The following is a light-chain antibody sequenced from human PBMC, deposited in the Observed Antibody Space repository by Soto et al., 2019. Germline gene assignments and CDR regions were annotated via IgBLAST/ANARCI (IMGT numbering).Light chain of an antibody. CDR3: MQGLETPPVT. Sequence: DIVMTQSPLSLPVTPGEPASISFGSSQSLLHSNGYNFLDWYLQKPGQAPQLLIYLASIRASGVPDRFSGSGSGRQFTLKISRVEAEDVGVYFCMQGLETPPVTFGQGTRLEI. V-gene: IGKV2-28*01. J-gene: IGKJ5*01. CDR2: LAS. CDR1: QSLLHSNGYNF.